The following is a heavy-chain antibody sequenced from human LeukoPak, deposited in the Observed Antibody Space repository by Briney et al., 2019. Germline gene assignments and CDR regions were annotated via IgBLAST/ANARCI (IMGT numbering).Heavy chain of an antibody. CDR1: GFTFSSYA. CDR3: AKARLELPYFGMDV. CDR2: ISGSGGST. Sequence: GGSLRLSCAASGFTFSSYAMSWVRQAPGKGLEWVSAISGSGGSTYYADSVKGRFTISRDNSKNTLYLQMNSLRAEDTAVYYCAKARLELPYFGMDVWGQGTTVTVSS. J-gene: IGHJ6*02. V-gene: IGHV3-23*01. D-gene: IGHD1-7*01.